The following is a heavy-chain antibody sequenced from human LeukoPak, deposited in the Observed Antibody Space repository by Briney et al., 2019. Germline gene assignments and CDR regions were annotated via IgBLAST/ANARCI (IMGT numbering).Heavy chain of an antibody. CDR1: GFSLSRNGVG. CDR2: VYWDDDK. D-gene: IGHD2/OR15-2a*01. V-gene: IGHV2-5*02. Sequence: SGPTLVNPTQTLTLTCTFSGFSLSRNGVGVPWIRQPPGKALEWLATVYWDDDKAYSPSLKTRVTITKDSSKNQVVLIMTNMDPVDTATYYCARFYATTHYFDYWGQGILVTVSS. CDR3: ARFYATTHYFDY. J-gene: IGHJ4*02.